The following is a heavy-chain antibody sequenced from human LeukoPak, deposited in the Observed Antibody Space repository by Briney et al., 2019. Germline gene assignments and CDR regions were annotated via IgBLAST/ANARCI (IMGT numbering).Heavy chain of an antibody. CDR2: IYSGGST. V-gene: IGHV3-53*01. D-gene: IGHD3-22*01. CDR1: GFTVSTNS. CDR3: ARRAGDYSHPYDY. Sequence: GGSLRLSCTVSGFTVSTNSMSWVRQTPGKGLEWVSFIYSGGSTHYSDSGKGRFTISRDNSKNTLYLQMNSLRAEDTAVYYCARRAGDYSHPYDYWGQGTLVTVSS. J-gene: IGHJ4*02.